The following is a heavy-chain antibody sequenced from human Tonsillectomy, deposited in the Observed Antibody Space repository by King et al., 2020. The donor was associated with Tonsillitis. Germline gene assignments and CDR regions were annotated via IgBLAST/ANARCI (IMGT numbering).Heavy chain of an antibody. J-gene: IGHJ6*02. CDR3: AKAAARTKYYYGMDV. CDR1: GFIFSSYD. Sequence: VQLVESGGGVVQPGGSLRLSCAASGFIFSSYDMSWVRQAPGKGLEWVAFMRSDGSDKRYADSVKGRFIISRDNSKNTLNLHMNSLRTEDTAVDYCAKAAARTKYYYGMDVWGQGTTVTV. V-gene: IGHV3-30*02. CDR2: MRSDGSDK. D-gene: IGHD6-13*01.